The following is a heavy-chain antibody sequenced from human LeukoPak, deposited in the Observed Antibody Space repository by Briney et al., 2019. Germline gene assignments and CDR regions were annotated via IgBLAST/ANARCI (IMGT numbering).Heavy chain of an antibody. Sequence: SETLSLTCTVSGDSISSGYYWGWIRQPPGRGLEWIGSIHHSGGSYYNPSLKSRVTISVDPSKPQFSLKLRSVTAPDTAVHYCARYYDGSGSPRFAPWGQGTLVTVPS. V-gene: IGHV4-38-2*02. J-gene: IGHJ5*02. CDR2: IHHSGGS. CDR3: ARYYDGSGSPRFAP. CDR1: GDSISSGYY. D-gene: IGHD3-22*01.